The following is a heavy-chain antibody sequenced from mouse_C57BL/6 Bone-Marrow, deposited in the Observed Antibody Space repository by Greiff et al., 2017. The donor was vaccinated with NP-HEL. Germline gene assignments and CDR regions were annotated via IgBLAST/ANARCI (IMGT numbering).Heavy chain of an antibody. Sequence: EVKLVESGGDLVKPGGSLKLSCAASGFTFSSYGMSWVRQTPDKRLEWVATISSGGSYTYYPDSVKGRFTISRDNATNTLYLQMSSLTSEDTAMYYCASPYNYDVACFAYWGQGTLVTVSA. CDR1: GFTFSSYG. CDR2: ISSGGSYT. CDR3: ASPYNYDVACFAY. D-gene: IGHD2-12*01. J-gene: IGHJ3*01. V-gene: IGHV5-6*02.